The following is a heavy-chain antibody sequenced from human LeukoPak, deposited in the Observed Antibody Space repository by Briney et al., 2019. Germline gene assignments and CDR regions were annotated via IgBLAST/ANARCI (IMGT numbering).Heavy chain of an antibody. CDR2: MNPNSGNT. V-gene: IGHV1-8*02. J-gene: IGHJ5*02. CDR3: ARSGGQWAWWFDP. D-gene: IGHD6-19*01. CDR1: GYTFTSYD. Sequence: ASVKVSCKASGYTFTSYDINWVRQATGQGLEWMGWMNPNSGNTGYAQKLQGRVTMTTDTSTSTAYMELRSLRSDDTAVYYCARSGGQWAWWFDPWGQGTLVTVSS.